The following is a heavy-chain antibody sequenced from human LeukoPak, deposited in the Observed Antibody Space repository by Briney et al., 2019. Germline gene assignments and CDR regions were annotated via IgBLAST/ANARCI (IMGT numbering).Heavy chain of an antibody. CDR1: GYTFTSYD. D-gene: IGHD3-10*01. CDR2: MNPNSGNT. V-gene: IGHV1-8*03. Sequence: GASVKVSCKASGYTFTSYDINWVRQATGQGLEWMGWMNPNSGNTGYAQKFQGRVTITRNTSISTACMELSSLRSEDTAVYYCARGTRITMVRGVTGYYYMDVWGKGTTVTVSS. CDR3: ARGTRITMVRGVTGYYYMDV. J-gene: IGHJ6*03.